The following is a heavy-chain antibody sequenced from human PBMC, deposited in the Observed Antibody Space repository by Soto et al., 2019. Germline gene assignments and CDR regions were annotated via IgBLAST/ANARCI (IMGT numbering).Heavy chain of an antibody. Sequence: EVQLVESGGALVNPGGSLSLSCAPSGFTFGSYNMNWVCQAPGKGLGWVSSISSSSSYIYHADSGKGRFTISRDNAKNSLYLQMSSLRAEDTAVYYCARVHYYDSSAYYLWGQGTLVTVSS. CDR1: GFTFGSYN. V-gene: IGHV3-21*01. CDR2: ISSSSSYI. J-gene: IGHJ4*02. CDR3: ARVHYYDSSAYYL. D-gene: IGHD3-22*01.